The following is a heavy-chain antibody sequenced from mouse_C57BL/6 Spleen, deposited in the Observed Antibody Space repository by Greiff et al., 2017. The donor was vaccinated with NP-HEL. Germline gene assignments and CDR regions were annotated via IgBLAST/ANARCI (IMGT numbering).Heavy chain of an antibody. CDR3: ARDDGSSLAWFAY. CDR1: GFTFSDYG. D-gene: IGHD1-1*01. J-gene: IGHJ3*01. V-gene: IGHV5-17*01. CDR2: IRSGSSTI. Sequence: VQLKESGGGLVKPGGSLKLSCAASGFTFSDYGMHWVRQAPEKGLEWVAYIRSGSSTIYYADTVKGRFTISRDNAKNTLFLQMTSLRSEDTAMYYCARDDGSSLAWFAYWGQGTLVTVSA.